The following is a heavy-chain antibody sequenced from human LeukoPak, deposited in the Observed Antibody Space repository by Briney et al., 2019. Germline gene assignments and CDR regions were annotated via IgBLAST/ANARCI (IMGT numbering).Heavy chain of an antibody. J-gene: IGHJ3*02. CDR1: GGSISSGGYY. Sequence: PSETLSLTCTVSGGSISSGGYYWSWIRRHPGKGLEWIGYIYYSGSTYYNPSLKSRVTISVDTSKNQFSLKLSSVTAADTAVYYWAREERPTYYDFWSGLPPPRNDAFDIWGQGTMVTVSS. V-gene: IGHV4-31*03. CDR2: IYYSGST. CDR3: AREERPTYYDFWSGLPPPRNDAFDI. D-gene: IGHD3-3*01.